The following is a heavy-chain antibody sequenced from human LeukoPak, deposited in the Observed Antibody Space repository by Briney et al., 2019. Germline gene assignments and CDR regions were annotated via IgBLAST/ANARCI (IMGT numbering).Heavy chain of an antibody. CDR2: ISAYNGNT. V-gene: IGHV1-18*01. D-gene: IGHD3-10*01. CDR1: GGSFSSYA. J-gene: IGHJ4*02. CDR3: ARDLETYYGSGSYYTTGTTAVDY. Sequence: GASVKVSCKASGGSFSSYAISWVRQAPGQGLEWMGWISAYNGNTNYAQKLQGRVTMTTDTSTSTAYMELRSLRSDDTAVYYCARDLETYYGSGSYYTTGTTAVDYWGQGTLVTVSS.